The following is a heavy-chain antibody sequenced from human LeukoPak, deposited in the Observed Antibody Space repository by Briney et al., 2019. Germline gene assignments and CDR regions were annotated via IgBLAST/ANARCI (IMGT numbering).Heavy chain of an antibody. CDR3: ASGYCSSTSCYGHYYHYYYMDV. J-gene: IGHJ6*03. D-gene: IGHD2-2*03. CDR2: IIPILGIA. CDR1: GGTFSSYA. V-gene: IGHV1-69*04. Sequence: GASVKVSCKASGGTFSSYAISWVRQAPGQGLEWMGRIIPILGIANYAQKFQGRVTITADKSTSTAYMELSSLRSEDTAVYYCASGYCSSTSCYGHYYHYYYMDVWGKGTTVTVSS.